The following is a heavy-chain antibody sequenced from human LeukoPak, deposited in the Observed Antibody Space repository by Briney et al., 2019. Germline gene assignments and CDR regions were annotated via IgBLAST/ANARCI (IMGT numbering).Heavy chain of an antibody. D-gene: IGHD1-1*01. Sequence: GGSLRLSCAASGFTFSDNYMSWVRQAPGQGLEWVAGIDKSGYGTFYADSVKGRFTISRDNSKNTLFLQINTLRADDTAVYYCGKDKHNWGSGYWGQGTLITVCS. CDR3: GKDKHNWGSGY. CDR1: GFTFSDNY. J-gene: IGHJ4*02. CDR2: IDKSGYGT. V-gene: IGHV3-23*01.